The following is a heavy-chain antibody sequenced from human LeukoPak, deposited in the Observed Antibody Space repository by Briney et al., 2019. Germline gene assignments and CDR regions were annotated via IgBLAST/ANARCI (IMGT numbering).Heavy chain of an antibody. D-gene: IGHD1-26*01. J-gene: IGHJ4*02. CDR3: ARGYSGSYPFYYDF. CDR1: GFTFSSYA. V-gene: IGHV3-23*01. Sequence: GGSLRLSCAASGFTFSSYAMSWVRQAPGKGLDWVSAISGSGGNTYYADSVKGRFTISRDNSKNTLHLQMNSLRAEDTAVYYCARGYSGSYPFYYDFWGQGTLVTVSS. CDR2: ISGSGGNT.